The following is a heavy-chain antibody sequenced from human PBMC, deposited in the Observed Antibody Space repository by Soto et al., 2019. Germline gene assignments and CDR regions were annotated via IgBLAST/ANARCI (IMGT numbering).Heavy chain of an antibody. D-gene: IGHD5-18*01. Sequence: SETLSLTCTVSGASVDSAGYFWTWIRQRPGKGLEWIGHINYSGSTDHTPSLRSRLMVSIDTSKDQFSLKLNSVTAADTAIYYCARGTGLSYTYGIDDWGQGTLVTVSS. J-gene: IGHJ1*01. CDR1: GASVDSAGYF. CDR3: ARGTGLSYTYGIDD. CDR2: INYSGST. V-gene: IGHV4-31*03.